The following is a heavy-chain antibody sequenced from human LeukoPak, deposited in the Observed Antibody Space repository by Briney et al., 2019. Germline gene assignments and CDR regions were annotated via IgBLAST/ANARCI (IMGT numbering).Heavy chain of an antibody. CDR3: ARAGIAAAGTLDY. CDR2: IIPIFGTA. V-gene: IGHV1-69*13. D-gene: IGHD6-13*01. CDR1: GGTFSSYA. Sequence: SVKVSCKASGGTFSSYAISWVRQAPGQGLEWMGGIIPIFGTANYAQKFQGRVTITADESTSTAYMELSSLRSEDTAVYYCARAGIAAAGTLDYWGQGTLSPSPQ. J-gene: IGHJ4*02.